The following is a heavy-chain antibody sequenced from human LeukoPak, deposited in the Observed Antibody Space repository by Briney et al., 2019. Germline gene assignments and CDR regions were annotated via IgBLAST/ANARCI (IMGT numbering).Heavy chain of an antibody. D-gene: IGHD3-10*01. CDR3: ADFGSGSYIFDY. J-gene: IGHJ4*02. Sequence: GGSLRLSCVASEFAFSDYAMSWFRQAPGKGPEWVSTISRNSATWYADSVMGRFTISRDNSKSTLYLQMNSLRGEDTALYYCADFGSGSYIFDYWGQGSLVTVSS. V-gene: IGHV3-23*01. CDR1: EFAFSDYA. CDR2: ISRNSAT.